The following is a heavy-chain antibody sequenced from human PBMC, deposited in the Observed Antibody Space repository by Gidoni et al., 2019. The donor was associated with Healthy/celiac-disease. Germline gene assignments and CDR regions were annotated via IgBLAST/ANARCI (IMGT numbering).Heavy chain of an antibody. CDR2: IRSKAYGGTT. CDR1: GFTFGDYA. Sequence: EVQLVESGGGLVQPGRSLRLSCTASGFTFGDYAMSWVRQAPGKGLEWVGFIRSKAYGGTTEYAASVKGRFTISRDDSKSIAYLQMNSLKTEDTAVYYCTRSEVRGGDKKYYYYGMDVGAKGPRSPSP. D-gene: IGHD3-10*01. CDR3: TRSEVRGGDKKYYYYGMDV. J-gene: IGHJ6*02. V-gene: IGHV3-49*04.